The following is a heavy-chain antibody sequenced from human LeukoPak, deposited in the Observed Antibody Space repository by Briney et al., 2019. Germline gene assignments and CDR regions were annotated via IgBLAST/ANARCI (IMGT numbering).Heavy chain of an antibody. CDR2: ISSSGTTV. J-gene: IGHJ4*02. V-gene: IGHV3-48*02. Sequence: GGSLRLSCAASGFSFSGYNMNWARQAPGKGLEWVSYISSSGTTVYYADSVKGRFTISRDNAKNSLYLQMNSLRDEDAAVYYCVMVRGVSFDYWGQGTLVTVSS. CDR1: GFSFSGYN. CDR3: VMVRGVSFDY. D-gene: IGHD3-10*01.